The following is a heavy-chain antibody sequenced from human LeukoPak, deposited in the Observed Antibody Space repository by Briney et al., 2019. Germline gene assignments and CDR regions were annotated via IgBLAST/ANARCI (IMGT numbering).Heavy chain of an antibody. CDR3: ARDRQIFGVVIDY. CDR1: RYTFTGYY. D-gene: IGHD3-3*01. J-gene: IGHJ4*02. V-gene: IGHV1-2*02. Sequence: ASVKVSSKASRYTFTGYYMHWVRQAPGQGLEWMGWINPNSGGTNYAQKFQGRVTMTRDTSISTAYMELSRLRSDDTAVYYCARDRQIFGVVIDYWGQGTLVTVSS. CDR2: INPNSGGT.